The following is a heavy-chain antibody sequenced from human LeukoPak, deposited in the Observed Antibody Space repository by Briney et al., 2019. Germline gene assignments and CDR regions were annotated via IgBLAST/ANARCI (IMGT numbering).Heavy chain of an antibody. CDR3: ARGRRMGYHDILTGYFDY. V-gene: IGHV4-39*07. Sequence: SETLSLTCTVSGDSISSSSSYWGWIRQPPGKGLEWIGSIYHSGSTYYNPSLKSRVTISVDTSKNQFSLKLSSVTAADTAVYSCARGRRMGYHDILTGYFDYWGQGTLATVSS. CDR2: IYHSGST. D-gene: IGHD3-9*01. J-gene: IGHJ4*02. CDR1: GDSISSSSSY.